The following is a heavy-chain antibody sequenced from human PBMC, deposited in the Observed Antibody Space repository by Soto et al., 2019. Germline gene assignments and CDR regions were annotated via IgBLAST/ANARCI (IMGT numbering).Heavy chain of an antibody. D-gene: IGHD3-22*01. Sequence: EVQLVESGGGLAQPGGSLRLSCAASGFTFTSHGMNWVRQAPGKGLEWVSYTSSSGTTIYYTGSVKGRFTISRDSAKNSLFLQMNSLRDEDTAVYYCARVRFYYDYTGAMDVWGPGTTVTVSS. CDR3: ARVRFYYDYTGAMDV. CDR1: GFTFTSHG. V-gene: IGHV3-48*02. CDR2: TSSSGTTI. J-gene: IGHJ6*02.